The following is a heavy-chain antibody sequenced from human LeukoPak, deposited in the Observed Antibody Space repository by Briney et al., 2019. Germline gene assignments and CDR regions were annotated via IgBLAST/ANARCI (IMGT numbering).Heavy chain of an antibody. Sequence: SETLSLTCAVYGGSFSGYYWSWIRQPPGKGLEWIGEINHSGSTNYNPSLKSRVTISVDTSKNQFSLKLSSMTAADTAVYYCARLPRGRGSSWERGYNWFDPWGQGTLVTVSS. CDR3: ARLPRGRGSSWERGYNWFDP. V-gene: IGHV4-34*01. CDR1: GGSFSGYY. CDR2: INHSGST. D-gene: IGHD6-13*01. J-gene: IGHJ5*02.